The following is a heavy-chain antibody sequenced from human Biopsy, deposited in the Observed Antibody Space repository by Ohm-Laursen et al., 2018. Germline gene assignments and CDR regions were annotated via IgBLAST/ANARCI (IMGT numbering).Heavy chain of an antibody. CDR3: VRGVDYYDPYHYYALDV. V-gene: IGHV4-34*01. D-gene: IGHD3-22*01. J-gene: IGHJ6*02. CDR2: INHSGRT. CDR1: GESFNGYY. Sequence: TLSLTCVVYGESFNGYYWSWIRQTPGKGLEWIGEINHSGRTNYNPSLKSRVTILVDTSKDQFSLKVRSVTAADTAVYYCVRGVDYYDPYHYYALDVWGQGTTVTVSS.